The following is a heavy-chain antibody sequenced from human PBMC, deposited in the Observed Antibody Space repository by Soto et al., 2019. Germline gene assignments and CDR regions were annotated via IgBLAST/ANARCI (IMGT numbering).Heavy chain of an antibody. CDR1: GFTFSSYS. J-gene: IGHJ6*03. CDR2: ISSSSSTI. V-gene: IGHV3-48*01. D-gene: IGHD5-12*01. CDR3: ARHNSGYDYYYYYYMDV. Sequence: GGSLRLSCAASGFTFSSYSMNWVRQAPGKGLEWVSYISSSSSTIYYADSVKGRFTISRDNAKNSLYLQMNSLRAEDTAVYYCARHNSGYDYYYYYYMDVWGKGTTVTVSS.